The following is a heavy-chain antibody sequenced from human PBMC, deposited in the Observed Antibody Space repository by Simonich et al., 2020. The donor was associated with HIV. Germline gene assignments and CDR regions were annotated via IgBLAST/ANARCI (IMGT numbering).Heavy chain of an antibody. D-gene: IGHD1-26*01. CDR1: GFTFSSYW. Sequence: EVQLVESGGGLVQPGGSLRLSCAASGFTFSSYWMHWVRQAQGKGLVGVSRINSDGSSTSDADSVKGRFTISRDNAKNTLYLQMNSLRAEDTAVYYCARWGGATTVYYYGMDVWGQGTTVTVSS. CDR3: ARWGGATTVYYYGMDV. J-gene: IGHJ6*02. CDR2: INSDGSST. V-gene: IGHV3-74*01.